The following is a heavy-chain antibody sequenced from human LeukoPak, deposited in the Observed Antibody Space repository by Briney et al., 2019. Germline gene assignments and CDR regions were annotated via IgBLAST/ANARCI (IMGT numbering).Heavy chain of an antibody. CDR1: GYIYSNYW. CDR3: TRAGQGEGYYAVSGNYYADY. D-gene: IGHD3-22*01. V-gene: IGHV5-51*01. J-gene: IGHJ4*02. CDR2: INPSESDT. Sequence: GESLKTSCKGSGYIYSNYWIAWVRQTPGKGLEWVGIINPSESDTRYNPSFQGQVTISADKSMNTAYMQWSSLKASDSAIYYCTRAGQGEGYYAVSGNYYADYWGQGTLVTVSS.